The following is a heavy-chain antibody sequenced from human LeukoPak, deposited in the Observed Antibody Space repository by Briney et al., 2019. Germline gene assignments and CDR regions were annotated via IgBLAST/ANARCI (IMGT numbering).Heavy chain of an antibody. CDR2: IYYSGST. CDR1: GGSISSGGYY. Sequence: SETLPLTCTVSGGSISSGGYYWSWIRQHPGKGLEWIGYIYYSGSTYYNPSLKSRVTISVGTSKNQFSLKLSSVTAADTAVYYCARRSGTEERGYFDYWGQGTLVTVSS. D-gene: IGHD1-1*01. CDR3: ARRSGTEERGYFDY. V-gene: IGHV4-31*03. J-gene: IGHJ4*02.